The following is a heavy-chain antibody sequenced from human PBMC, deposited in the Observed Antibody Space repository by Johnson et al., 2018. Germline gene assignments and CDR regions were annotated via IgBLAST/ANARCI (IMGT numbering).Heavy chain of an antibody. V-gene: IGHV3-11*01. Sequence: QVQLVESGGGLVKPGGSLRLSCVASGFTFSDYYMTWIRQAPGKGLEWVSYISSGGTAIYYAESVKGRFTISRDNAKNTLYLQMNSVRVEDTAVYYCVKDKVVYSSSLTPDAFDIWGQGTMVTVSS. D-gene: IGHD6-6*01. CDR3: VKDKVVYSSSLTPDAFDI. CDR1: GFTFSDYY. CDR2: ISSGGTAI. J-gene: IGHJ3*02.